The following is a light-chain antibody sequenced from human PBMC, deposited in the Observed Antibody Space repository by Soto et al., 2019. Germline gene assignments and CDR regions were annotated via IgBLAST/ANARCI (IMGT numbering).Light chain of an antibody. CDR2: DAA. J-gene: IGKJ4*01. CDR1: QSVSTS. Sequence: EIVLTQSPVTLSLSPGERSTLSCRASQSVSTSLDWYQQKPGQSPRLLIYDAAPRATGIPVRFSGGGSVTDFTLTISSLEPEDSAVYYCQQRSKWPLTFGGGTKVEIK. V-gene: IGKV3-11*01. CDR3: QQRSKWPLT.